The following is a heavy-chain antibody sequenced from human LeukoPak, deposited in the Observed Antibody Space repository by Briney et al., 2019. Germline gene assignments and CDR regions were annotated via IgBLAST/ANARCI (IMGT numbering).Heavy chain of an antibody. J-gene: IGHJ1*01. Sequence: GESLQISCKGSGYSFSNYWIGWVRQMPGKGLEWMGIIYPGDSDTRYSPSIQGQVTISADKSINTAYLQWSSLKASDTAMYYCARRAEAAEYFQLWGQPNKLADSS. CDR3: ARRAEAAEYFQL. V-gene: IGHV5-51*01. CDR2: IYPGDSDT. CDR1: GYSFSNYW.